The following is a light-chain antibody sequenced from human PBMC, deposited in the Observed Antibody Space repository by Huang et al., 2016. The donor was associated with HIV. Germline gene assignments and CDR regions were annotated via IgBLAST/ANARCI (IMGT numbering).Light chain of an antibody. CDR2: AAS. CDR1: QGIGIS. J-gene: IGKJ2*01. V-gene: IGKV1-NL1*01. Sequence: DIQVTQSPSSLSASVGDRVTITCRATQGIGISFAWYQQTPGKAPKLLLFAASRLASGVPSRFSGSGSGTDHNLTIASLQPGDFATYYCQQYYSTPYTFGQGTKQEIK. CDR3: QQYYSTPYT.